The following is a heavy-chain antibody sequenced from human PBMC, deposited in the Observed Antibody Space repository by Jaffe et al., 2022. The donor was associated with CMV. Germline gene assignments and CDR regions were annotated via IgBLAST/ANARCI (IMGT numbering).Heavy chain of an antibody. CDR1: GYTFTTYG. D-gene: IGHD1-20*01. CDR2: ISGYNGNT. Sequence: QVQLVQSGPEVKKPGASVKLSCKTSGYTFTTYGITWVRQAPGQGLEWMGWISGYNGNTNYAQKFQGRVTMTTDTSANTAYMELRSLISDDTAVYFCARDPSVNWNDLSWFGPWGQGTLVTVSS. J-gene: IGHJ5*02. CDR3: ARDPSVNWNDLSWFGP. V-gene: IGHV1-18*04.